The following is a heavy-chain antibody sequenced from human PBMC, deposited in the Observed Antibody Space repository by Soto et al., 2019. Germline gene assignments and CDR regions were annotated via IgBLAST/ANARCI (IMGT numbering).Heavy chain of an antibody. V-gene: IGHV1-69*12. D-gene: IGHD3-3*02. J-gene: IGHJ6*02. Sequence: QVQVEQSGAEVKKPGSSVKVSCKASGGTFSTATISWVRQAPGQGLEWMGGIMPIFRTADYAQKFQGRVTLIADESTSTAYLELRSLRSEDTAVYSCARDKDRPQLGGNYYYIMDVWGQGTTVTVSS. CDR3: ARDKDRPQLGGNYYYIMDV. CDR2: IMPIFRTA. CDR1: GGTFSTAT.